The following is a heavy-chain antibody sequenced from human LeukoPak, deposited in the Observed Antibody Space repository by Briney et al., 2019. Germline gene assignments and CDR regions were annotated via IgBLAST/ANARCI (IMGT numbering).Heavy chain of an antibody. J-gene: IGHJ4*02. Sequence: GGSLRLSCAASGFTFSNYWVHWVRQAPGKGLVWVSRINPDGSTINYADSVKGRYTISRDNAKKSLYLQMNSLRAEDTAVYYCATGKSGRYWGQGTLVTVSS. CDR3: ATGKSGRY. CDR2: INPDGSTI. CDR1: GFTFSNYW. D-gene: IGHD3-10*01. V-gene: IGHV3-74*01.